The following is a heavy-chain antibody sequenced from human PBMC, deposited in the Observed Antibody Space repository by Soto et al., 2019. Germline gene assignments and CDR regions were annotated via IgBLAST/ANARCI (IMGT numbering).Heavy chain of an antibody. D-gene: IGHD1-26*01. J-gene: IGHJ4*02. CDR3: AYGGSCDY. Sequence: EVQLVESGGGLVQPGGSLRLSCAASGFSFNTYEMNWVRQAPGKGLEWVSYISSSGSTIYYVDSVKGRFTVSRDNGKNALYLQRRSLRAEDTAVYYCAYGGSCDYWGQGTQVSVSS. V-gene: IGHV3-48*03. CDR2: ISSSGSTI. CDR1: GFSFNTYE.